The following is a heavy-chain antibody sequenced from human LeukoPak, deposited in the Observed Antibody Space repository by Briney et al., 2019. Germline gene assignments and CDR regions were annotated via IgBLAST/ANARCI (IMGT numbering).Heavy chain of an antibody. D-gene: IGHD3-22*01. CDR3: AKSSYYDTSGSYREYYFDY. CDR1: GFTVSSNY. J-gene: IGHJ4*02. V-gene: IGHV3-23*01. CDR2: ISGSGGST. Sequence: PGGSLRLSCAASGFTVSSNYMSWVRLAPGKGLEWVSAISGSGGSTYYADSVKGRFTISRDNSKNTLYLQMNSLRAEDTALYYCAKSSYYDTSGSYREYYFDYWGQGALVTVSS.